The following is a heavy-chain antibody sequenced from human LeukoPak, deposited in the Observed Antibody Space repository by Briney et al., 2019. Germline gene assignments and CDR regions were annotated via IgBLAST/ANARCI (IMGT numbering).Heavy chain of an antibody. CDR1: GGSISSGGYY. Sequence: PSETLSLTCTVSGGSISSGGYYWSWIRQHPGKGLEWIGYIYYSGSTYYNPSLKSRVTISVHTSKNQFSLKLSSVTAADTAVYYCARCRSRARAFDIRGQGTMVTVSS. J-gene: IGHJ3*02. D-gene: IGHD6-13*01. CDR3: ARCRSRARAFDI. V-gene: IGHV4-31*03. CDR2: IYYSGST.